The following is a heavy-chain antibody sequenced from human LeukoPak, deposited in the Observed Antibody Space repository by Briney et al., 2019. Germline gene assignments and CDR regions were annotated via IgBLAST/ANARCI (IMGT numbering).Heavy chain of an antibody. CDR2: INIKSDGGTI. D-gene: IGHD2-2*01. CDR3: AITSTY. V-gene: IGHV3-15*07. J-gene: IGHJ4*02. Sequence: GGSLRLSCAASGFTFSSTWMNWVRQAPGKGLEWVGRINIKSDGGTIDYAAPVKGRFTISRDESKNTLYLQMRGLTSEDTAVYYCAITSTYWGEGTLVTVSS. CDR1: GFTFSSTW.